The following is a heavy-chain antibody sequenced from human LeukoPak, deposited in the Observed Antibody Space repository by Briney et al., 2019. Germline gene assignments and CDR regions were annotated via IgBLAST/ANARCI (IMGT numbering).Heavy chain of an antibody. Sequence: GGSLRLSCAASGFTFSSYAMHWVRQAPGKGLEWVAVISYDGSNKYYADSVKGRFTISRDNSKNTLYLQMNSLRAEDTAVYYCARDRGWFGKLLYMKGPFDYWAREPWSPSPQ. CDR1: GFTFSSYA. D-gene: IGHD3-10*01. J-gene: IGHJ4*02. V-gene: IGHV3-30-3*01. CDR2: ISYDGSNK. CDR3: ARDRGWFGKLLYMKGPFDY.